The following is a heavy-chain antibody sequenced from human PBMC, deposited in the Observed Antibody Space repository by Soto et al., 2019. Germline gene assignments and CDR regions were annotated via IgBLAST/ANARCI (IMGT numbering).Heavy chain of an antibody. CDR2: IKQDGSDK. V-gene: IGHV3-7*03. Sequence: GSLRLSCAASGFTFSSHYMSWVRQAPGKGLEWVANIKQDGSDKYYVDSVKGRFTISRDNAKNSLFLQMNSLGAEDTGVYYCAREAIVVEVATMDDAFDIWGQGTVVTVSS. D-gene: IGHD2-15*01. J-gene: IGHJ3*02. CDR1: GFTFSSHY. CDR3: AREAIVVEVATMDDAFDI.